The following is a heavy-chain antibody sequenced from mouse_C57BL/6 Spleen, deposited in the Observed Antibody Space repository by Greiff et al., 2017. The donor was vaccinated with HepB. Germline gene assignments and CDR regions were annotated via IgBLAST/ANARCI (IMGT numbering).Heavy chain of an antibody. J-gene: IGHJ4*01. CDR2: INYDGSST. CDR3: ARGGWLGAMDY. D-gene: IGHD2-3*01. V-gene: IGHV5-16*01. Sequence: EVQLVESEGGLVQPGSSMKLSCTASGFTFSDYYMAWVRQVPEKGLEWVANINYDGSSTYYLDSLKSRFIISRDNAKNILYLQMSSLKSEDTATYYCARGGWLGAMDYWGQGTSVTVSS. CDR1: GFTFSDYY.